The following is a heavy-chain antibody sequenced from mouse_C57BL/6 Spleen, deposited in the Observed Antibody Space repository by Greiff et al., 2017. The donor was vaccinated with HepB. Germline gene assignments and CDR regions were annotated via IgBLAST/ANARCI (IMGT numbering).Heavy chain of an antibody. CDR3: ARGATTVVAGRDY. CDR2: IYPRSGNT. CDR1: GYTFTSYG. Sequence: QVQLKESGAELARPGASVKLSCKASGYTFTSYGIRWVKQRTGQGLEWIGEIYPRSGNTYYNEKFKGKATLTADKSSSTAYMELRSLTSEDSAVYFCARGATTVVAGRDYWGQGTTLTVSS. J-gene: IGHJ2*01. D-gene: IGHD1-1*01. V-gene: IGHV1-81*01.